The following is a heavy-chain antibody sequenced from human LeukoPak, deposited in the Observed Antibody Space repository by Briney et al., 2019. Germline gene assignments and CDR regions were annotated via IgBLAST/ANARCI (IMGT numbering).Heavy chain of an antibody. CDR2: IIPLFSTA. V-gene: IGHV1-69*13. D-gene: IGHD3-10*01. CDR3: ARHHFGSGKDWFDP. J-gene: IGHJ5*02. CDR1: GYTFTSYG. Sequence: SVKVSCKASGYTFTSYGISWVRQAPGQGLEWMGGIIPLFSTADYAQKFKGRVTITADESTSTAYMELSSLRSEDTAVYYCARHHFGSGKDWFDPWGQGTLVTVSS.